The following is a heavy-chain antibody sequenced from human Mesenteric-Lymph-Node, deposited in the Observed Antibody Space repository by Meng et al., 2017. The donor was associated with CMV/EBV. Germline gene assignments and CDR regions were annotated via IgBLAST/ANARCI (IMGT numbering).Heavy chain of an antibody. Sequence: GESLKISCAASGFKFDDYIMHWVRRAPGKGLEWVSIIYSSGHTYYADSVKGRFTVSRDNSRDTLYLEMNSLRAEDTAVYYCARAGGQLWTNAIDSWGQGTLVTVSS. J-gene: IGHJ4*02. D-gene: IGHD5-18*01. V-gene: IGHV3-53*01. CDR1: GFKFDDYI. CDR3: ARAGGQLWTNAIDS. CDR2: IYSSGHT.